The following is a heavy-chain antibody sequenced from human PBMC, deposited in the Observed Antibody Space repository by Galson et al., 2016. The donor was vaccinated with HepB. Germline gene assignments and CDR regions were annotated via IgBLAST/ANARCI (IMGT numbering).Heavy chain of an antibody. CDR1: GFSFSSYA. Sequence: SLRLSCAASGFSFSSYAMSWVRQAPGKGLEWVSSISASRGSTYYADSVKGRFTISRDNSKNTLFLQMNSLRAEDTAVYYCAKGGYCSSFRCPGRNWFDPWGQGTLVTVSS. V-gene: IGHV3-23*01. CDR2: ISASRGST. J-gene: IGHJ5*02. D-gene: IGHD2-2*01. CDR3: AKGGYCSSFRCPGRNWFDP.